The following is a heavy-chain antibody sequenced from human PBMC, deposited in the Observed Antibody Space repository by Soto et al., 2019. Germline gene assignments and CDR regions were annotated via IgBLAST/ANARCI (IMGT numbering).Heavy chain of an antibody. Sequence: SETLSLTCTVSGGSVSGGSYRWTWIRQPPGKGLEWIGYIHVSGSTNDNPSLKGRVTMSIDTSKNQFSLKLSSVTAADTAVYYCARGLLHGMDVWGQGTTVPVSS. CDR3: ARGLLHGMDV. J-gene: IGHJ6*02. CDR2: IHVSGST. CDR1: GGSVSGGSYR. V-gene: IGHV4-61*01.